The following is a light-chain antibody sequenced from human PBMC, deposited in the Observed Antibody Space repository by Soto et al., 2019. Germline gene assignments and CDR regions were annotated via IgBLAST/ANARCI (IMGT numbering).Light chain of an antibody. CDR2: GAF. J-gene: IGKJ1*01. V-gene: IGKV3-20*01. CDR3: QQYDSSPRT. CDR1: QSVSSSY. Sequence: EIVLTQSPDTLSLSPGERATLSCRASQSVSSSYLAWYQQKPGQPPRLLIYGAFSRAAGVPDRFSGRGSGPDVTLTISRLEPEDFAVYYCQQYDSSPRTFGQGTKVEIK.